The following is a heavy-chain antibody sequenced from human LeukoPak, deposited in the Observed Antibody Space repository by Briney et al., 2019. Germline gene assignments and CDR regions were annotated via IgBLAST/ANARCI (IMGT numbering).Heavy chain of an antibody. CDR1: GYTFTSYG. J-gene: IGHJ4*02. Sequence: ASVKLSCKASGYTFTSYGISWVRQAPGQGLEWMGWISAYNGNTNYAQKLQGRVTMTTDTSTSTAYMELRSLRSDDTAVYYCARVFPLASAFDYWGQGTLVTVSS. CDR3: ARVFPLASAFDY. V-gene: IGHV1-18*01. CDR2: ISAYNGNT. D-gene: IGHD3-3*02.